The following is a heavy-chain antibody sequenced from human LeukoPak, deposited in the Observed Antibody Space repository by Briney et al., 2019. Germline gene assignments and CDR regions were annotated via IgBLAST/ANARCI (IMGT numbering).Heavy chain of an antibody. V-gene: IGHV1-8*01. D-gene: IGHD2-2*01. J-gene: IGHJ5*02. CDR2: INPNSGNT. Sequence: ASVKVSCKASGYTFTSYEINWVRQATGQGLEWMGWINPNSGNTGYAQKFQGRVTLTRDTSTSTAYMELTSLRSEDTAVYYCAREDIIVVPPSRPFDPWGQGTLVTVSS. CDR3: AREDIIVVPPSRPFDP. CDR1: GYTFTSYE.